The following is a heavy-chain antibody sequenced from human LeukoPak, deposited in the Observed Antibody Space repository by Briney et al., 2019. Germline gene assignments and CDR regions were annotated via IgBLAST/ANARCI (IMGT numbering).Heavy chain of an antibody. J-gene: IGHJ4*02. D-gene: IGHD3-22*01. CDR3: AKDIRNYVSSAFDY. CDR1: GFTFDDYA. Sequence: GGSLRLSCAASGFTFDDYAMHWVRQAPGKGLEWVSGISWNSGSIGYADSVKGRFTISRDNSKNTLYLQMNSLRVEDTAVYYCAKDIRNYVSSAFDYWGQGTVVTVSS. V-gene: IGHV3-9*01. CDR2: ISWNSGSI.